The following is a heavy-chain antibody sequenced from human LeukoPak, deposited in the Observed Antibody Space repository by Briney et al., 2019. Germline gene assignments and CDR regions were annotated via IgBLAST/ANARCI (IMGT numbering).Heavy chain of an antibody. CDR2: IYSGGST. CDR3: AREYYDFWSGYYTRGFDY. V-gene: IGHV3-53*01. J-gene: IGHJ4*02. D-gene: IGHD3-3*01. Sequence: GGSLRLSCAASGFTVSSNYMSWVRQAPGKGLEWVSVIYSGGSTYYADSVKGRFTISRDNAKNSLYLQMNSLRAEDTAVYYCAREYYDFWSGYYTRGFDYWGQGTLVTVSS. CDR1: GFTVSSNY.